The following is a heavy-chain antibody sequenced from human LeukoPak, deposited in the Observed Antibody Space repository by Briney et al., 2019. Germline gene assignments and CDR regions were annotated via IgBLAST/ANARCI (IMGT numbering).Heavy chain of an antibody. J-gene: IGHJ4*02. CDR1: GFTFSIFR. CDR3: ATSYDSSGN. V-gene: IGHV3-7*01. Sequence: PGGSLRLSCAASGFTFSIFRMSWVRQAPGKGLEWVANIKQDGSAKYYVDSVKGRFTISRDNARNSLYLEMNNLRAEDTAIYYCATSYDSSGNWGQGTLVTVSS. D-gene: IGHD3-22*01. CDR2: IKQDGSAK.